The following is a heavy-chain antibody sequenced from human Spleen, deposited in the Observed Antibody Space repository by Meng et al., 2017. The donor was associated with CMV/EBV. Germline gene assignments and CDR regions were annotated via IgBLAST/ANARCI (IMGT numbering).Heavy chain of an antibody. J-gene: IGHJ4*02. Sequence: QVQLQESGPGLVKPSGTLSLTGAAAGGSISSSNLWTWVRQVPGKGLEWIGEIYHSGSTNYNPSLKSRVTISVDNFKNQFSLKLGSVTAADTAVYYCARIERRRILKYCGSDCSTTDYWGQGTLVTVSS. CDR3: ARIERRRILKYCGSDCSTTDY. D-gene: IGHD2-21*02. CDR1: GGSISSSNL. V-gene: IGHV4-4*02. CDR2: IYHSGST.